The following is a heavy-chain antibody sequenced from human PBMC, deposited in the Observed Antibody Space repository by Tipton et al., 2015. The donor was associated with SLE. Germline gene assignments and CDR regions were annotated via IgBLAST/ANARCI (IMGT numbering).Heavy chain of an antibody. CDR3: ARRSSSSGFDY. D-gene: IGHD6-6*01. CDR2: IKSKTDGGTT. V-gene: IGHV3-15*01. Sequence: GSLRLSCAASGFTFSNAWMSWVRQAPGKGLEWVGRIKSKTDGGTTDYAAPVTGRFTISRDDSENTLYLQMNSLKTEDTAVYYCARRSSSSGFDYWGQGTLVTVSS. CDR1: GFTFSNAW. J-gene: IGHJ4*02.